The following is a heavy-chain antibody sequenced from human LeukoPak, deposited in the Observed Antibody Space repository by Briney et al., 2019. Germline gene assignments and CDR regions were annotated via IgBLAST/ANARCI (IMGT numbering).Heavy chain of an antibody. CDR3: TREIFGSGSYPDF. CDR2: MKPNSGNT. CDR1: GYTFTSYD. Sequence: ASLMDSCKPSGYTFTSYDINWGRQTTRKTLQRMGWMKPNSGNTGYVQKFQGRVTITMNDSISTAYMALSSLRPDDTAVYYCTREIFGSGSYPDFWGQGTLVTVSS. J-gene: IGHJ4*02. V-gene: IGHV1-8*01. D-gene: IGHD3-10*01.